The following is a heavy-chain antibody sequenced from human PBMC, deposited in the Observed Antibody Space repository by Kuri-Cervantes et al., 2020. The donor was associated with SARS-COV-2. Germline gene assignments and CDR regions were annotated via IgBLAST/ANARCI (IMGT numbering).Heavy chain of an antibody. V-gene: IGHV4-59*12. CDR2: IYYSGST. CDR3: AREGYDFWSGYFTFDY. Sequence: ESLKISCTVSGGSISSYYWSWIRQPPGKGLEWIGYIYYSGSTYYNPSLKSRVTISVDTSKNQFSLKLSSVTAADTAVYYCAREGYDFWSGYFTFDYWGQGTLVTVSS. D-gene: IGHD3-3*01. J-gene: IGHJ4*02. CDR1: GGSISSYY.